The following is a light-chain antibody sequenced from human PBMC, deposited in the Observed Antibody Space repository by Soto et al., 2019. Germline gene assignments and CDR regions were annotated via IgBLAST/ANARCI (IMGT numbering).Light chain of an antibody. V-gene: IGLV1-40*01. CDR3: QSYDSSLSHHVV. J-gene: IGLJ2*01. Sequence: QAVLTQPPSLSGAPGQRVTISCTGISSNIGAGYDVHWYQQIPGTAPKLLIFGNTNRPSGVPDRFSGSKSGTSASLAITGLQAEDEADYYCQSYDSSLSHHVVFGGGTKLTVL. CDR1: SSNIGAGYD. CDR2: GNT.